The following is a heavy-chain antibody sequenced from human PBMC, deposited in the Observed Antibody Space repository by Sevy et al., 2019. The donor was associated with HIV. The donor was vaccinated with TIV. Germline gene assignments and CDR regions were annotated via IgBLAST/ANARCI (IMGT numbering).Heavy chain of an antibody. CDR3: ARDALSGTSAY. V-gene: IGHV3-21*01. CDR2: ISSSGRYI. Sequence: GGSLRLSCAASGFTFSAYVMNWVRQGPGKGLEWVSSISSSGRYIYYADSVQGRFTISRDNAEDSLYLQMYNLRAEDTALYYCARDALSGTSAYWGQGTLVTVSS. J-gene: IGHJ4*02. CDR1: GFTFSAYV. D-gene: IGHD1-7*01.